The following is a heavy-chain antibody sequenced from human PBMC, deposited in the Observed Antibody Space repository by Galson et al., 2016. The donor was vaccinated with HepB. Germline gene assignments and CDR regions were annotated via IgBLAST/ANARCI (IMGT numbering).Heavy chain of an antibody. J-gene: IGHJ4*02. V-gene: IGHV3-49*03. Sequence: SLRLSCATSGFTFGDYAMSWFRQAPGKGLEWVGFIRSKTRGGTTEYAASVKARFTISRDDSKSFAYLQISSLNTGDTAVYYCARGTPDYRPYYFDYWGQGTLVTVSS. D-gene: IGHD4-11*01. CDR1: GFTFGDYA. CDR2: IRSKTRGGTT. CDR3: ARGTPDYRPYYFDY.